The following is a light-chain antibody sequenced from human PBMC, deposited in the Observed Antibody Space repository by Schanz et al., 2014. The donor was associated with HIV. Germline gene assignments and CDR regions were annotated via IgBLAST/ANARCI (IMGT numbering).Light chain of an antibody. J-gene: IGLJ1*01. CDR3: SSYSSEGSPYV. CDR2: DVT. V-gene: IGLV2-14*01. Sequence: QSVLTQPAFVSGSPGQSITISCTGTNSDIGGFNFVSWYRQHPGKAPSLMIYDVTHRPSGISSRFSGSKSGNTASLTISGLQAEDEADYYCSSYSSEGSPYVIGTGTKLTVL. CDR1: NSDIGGFNF.